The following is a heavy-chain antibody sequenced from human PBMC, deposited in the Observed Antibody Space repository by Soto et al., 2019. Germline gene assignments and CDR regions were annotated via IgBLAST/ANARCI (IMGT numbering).Heavy chain of an antibody. CDR1: GYTFTSYD. Sequence: ASVKVSCKASGYTFTSYDINRVRQATGQGLEWMGRIIPNIGKASYAQKFQGRVTMTANKSTSTAYMELSSLRSEDTAVYYCARNERYDFWSGCVWGKGTTVTVSS. CDR3: ARNERYDFWSGCV. J-gene: IGHJ6*04. D-gene: IGHD3-3*01. V-gene: IGHV1-69*04. CDR2: IIPNIGKA.